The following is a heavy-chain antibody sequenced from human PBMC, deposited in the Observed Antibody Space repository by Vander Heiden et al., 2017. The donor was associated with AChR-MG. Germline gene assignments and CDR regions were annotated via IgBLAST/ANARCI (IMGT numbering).Heavy chain of an antibody. CDR1: GYTFTGYY. CDR3: VLGVVNDVVWFDP. Sequence: QVQLVQSGAEVKKPGASVKVSCKASGYTFTGYYMHWVRQAPGQGLEWMGRINPNSGGTSYAQKFQGRVTMTRDTSISTAYMELSRLRSDDTAVYYCVLGVVNDVVWFDPWGQGTLVTVSS. J-gene: IGHJ5*02. V-gene: IGHV1-2*06. CDR2: INPNSGGT. D-gene: IGHD3-3*01.